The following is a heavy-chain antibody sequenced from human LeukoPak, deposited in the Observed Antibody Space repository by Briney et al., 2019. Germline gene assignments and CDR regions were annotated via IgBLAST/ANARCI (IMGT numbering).Heavy chain of an antibody. V-gene: IGHV3-13*01. CDR3: ARGRFYDSSGSDFDF. CDR1: GFTFRSYD. CDR2: IGTAGDT. Sequence: GGSLRLSCAASGFTFRSYDMHWVRQPTGKGLEWVSAIGTAGDTFYPGSVKGRFTISREDDKNSLYLQMNSLRAGDTAVYYCARGRFYDSSGSDFDFWGQGTLVTVSS. J-gene: IGHJ4*02. D-gene: IGHD3-22*01.